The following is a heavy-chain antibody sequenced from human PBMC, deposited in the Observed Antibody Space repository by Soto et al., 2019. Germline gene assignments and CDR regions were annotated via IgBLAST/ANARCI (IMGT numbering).Heavy chain of an antibody. D-gene: IGHD2-15*01. J-gene: IGHJ6*02. CDR2: INHSGST. CDR1: GGSFSGYH. V-gene: IGHV4-34*01. CDR3: ASGGLTWAYCSGGSCYSGPRSPYYYYGMDV. Sequence: YLTCAVYGGSFSGYHWRWIRPPQGKGLEWIGEINHSGSTTYNPSIKSRVTISVDTSKNQFSLKLSPVTAADTAVYYCASGGLTWAYCSGGSCYSGPRSPYYYYGMDVWGQGTTVTVSS.